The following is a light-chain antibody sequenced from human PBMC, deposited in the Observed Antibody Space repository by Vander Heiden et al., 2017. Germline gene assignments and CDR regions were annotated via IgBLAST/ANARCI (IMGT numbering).Light chain of an antibody. Sequence: QSALTQPASVSGSPGQSITISCTGTSSDIGGYNYVSWYQQHPGKAPKVMIYDVSNRPSGVSNRFSGSKSGNTASLIISGLQAEDEADYYCSSYRSTSTLEVFGGGTELTVL. J-gene: IGLJ2*01. CDR2: DVS. V-gene: IGLV2-14*03. CDR3: SSYRSTSTLEV. CDR1: SSDIGGYNY.